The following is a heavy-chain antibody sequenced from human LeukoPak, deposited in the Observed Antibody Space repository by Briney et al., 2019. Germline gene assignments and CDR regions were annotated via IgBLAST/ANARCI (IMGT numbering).Heavy chain of an antibody. V-gene: IGHV1-69*05. J-gene: IGHJ5*02. CDR2: IIPIFGTA. CDR3: ARDGLVVAGTYNWFDP. D-gene: IGHD2-15*01. Sequence: SVKVSCKASGGTFGSYAISWVRQAPGQGLEWMGRIIPIFGTANYAQKFQGRVTITTDESTSTAYMELSSLRSEDTAVYYCARDGLVVAGTYNWFDPWGQGTLVTVSS. CDR1: GGTFGSYA.